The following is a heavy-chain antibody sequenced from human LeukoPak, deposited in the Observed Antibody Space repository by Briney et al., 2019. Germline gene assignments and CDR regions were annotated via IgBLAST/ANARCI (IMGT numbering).Heavy chain of an antibody. CDR1: GYTFTSYG. J-gene: IGHJ4*02. Sequence: GASVKVSCRASGYTFTSYGISWVRQAPGQGLEWMGWISAYNGNTNYAQKLQGRVTMTTDTSTSTAYMELRSLRSDDTAVYYCARDHGYSYGHHYFDYWGQGTLVTVSS. CDR2: ISAYNGNT. D-gene: IGHD5-18*01. CDR3: ARDHGYSYGHHYFDY. V-gene: IGHV1-18*01.